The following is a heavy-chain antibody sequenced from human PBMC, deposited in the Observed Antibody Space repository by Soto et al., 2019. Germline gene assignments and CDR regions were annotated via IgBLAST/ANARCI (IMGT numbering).Heavy chain of an antibody. Sequence: LRLSCVVSGFIPSSYAMSWVRQSPGKGLEWVSAISGSGGSTYYADSVKGRFTISRDNSKNTLYLQMNSLRAEDTAVYYCAKSTQIYSGSYYASFDYWGQGTLVTVSS. D-gene: IGHD1-26*01. V-gene: IGHV3-23*01. CDR3: AKSTQIYSGSYYASFDY. CDR1: GFIPSSYA. J-gene: IGHJ4*02. CDR2: ISGSGGST.